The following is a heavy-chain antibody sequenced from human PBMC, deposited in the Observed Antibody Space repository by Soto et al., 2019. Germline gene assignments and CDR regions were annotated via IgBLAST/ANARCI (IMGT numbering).Heavy chain of an antibody. D-gene: IGHD4-17*01. CDR2: ISYDGSNK. Sequence: GGSLRLSCAASGFTFSSYAMHWVRQAPGKGLEWVAVISYDGSNKYYADSVKGRFTISRDNSKNTLYLQMNSLRAEDTAVYYCARDLGAYGGTYYYYGMDVWGQGTTVTVSS. J-gene: IGHJ6*02. CDR1: GFTFSSYA. V-gene: IGHV3-30-3*01. CDR3: ARDLGAYGGTYYYYGMDV.